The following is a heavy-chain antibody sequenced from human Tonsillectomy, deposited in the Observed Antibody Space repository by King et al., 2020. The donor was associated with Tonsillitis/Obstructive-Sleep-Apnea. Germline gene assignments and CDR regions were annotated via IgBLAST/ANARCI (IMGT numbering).Heavy chain of an antibody. CDR1: GYTFTGHF. D-gene: IGHD6-19*01. J-gene: IGHJ5*02. CDR2: INPNSGGT. V-gene: IGHV1-2*06. CDR3: ARGQQWLHWFDP. Sequence: QLVQSGAEVKKPGASVKVSCKASGYTFTGHFMHWVRQAPGQGLACMGRINPNSGGTHCAQKFQGRVTMTRDTSISTAYMELSRLRADDTAVYYCARGQQWLHWFDPWGQGTLVTVSS.